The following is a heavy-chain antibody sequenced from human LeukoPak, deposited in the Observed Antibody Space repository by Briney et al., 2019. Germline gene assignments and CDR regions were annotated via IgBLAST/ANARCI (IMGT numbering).Heavy chain of an antibody. CDR3: ARDSLNYYANL. J-gene: IGHJ2*01. D-gene: IGHD3-10*01. V-gene: IGHV4-30-4*01. Sequence: SETLSLTCTVSGGSISSGDYYWGWVRQPPGEGLGWGRYIYYSGRNYNNPSRKGRVTISENTSKKQFSLKLSSVTAADTAVYYCARDSLNYYANLWGRGTLVTVSS. CDR2: IYYSGRN. CDR1: GGSISSGDYY.